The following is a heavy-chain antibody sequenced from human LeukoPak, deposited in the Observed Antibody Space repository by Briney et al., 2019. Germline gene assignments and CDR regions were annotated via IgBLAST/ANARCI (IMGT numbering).Heavy chain of an antibody. D-gene: IGHD2-15*01. J-gene: IGHJ4*02. CDR3: AREGFYCSGGSCYSFDY. V-gene: IGHV4-59*01. CDR2: IYYSGST. CDR1: GGSISSYY. Sequence: SETLSLTCTVSGGSISSYYWSWIRQPPGKGLEWIGYIYYSGSTNYNPSLKSRVTISVDTSKNQFSLKLSSVTAADTAVYYCAREGFYCSGGSCYSFDYWGQGTLVTVSS.